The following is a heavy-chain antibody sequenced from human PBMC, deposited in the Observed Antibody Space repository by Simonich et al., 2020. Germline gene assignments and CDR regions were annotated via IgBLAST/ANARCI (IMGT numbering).Heavy chain of an antibody. CDR2: NNPNSGGT. CDR3: ARVRFEAFDI. Sequence: QVQLVQSGAEVKKPGASVKVSCKASGYTFTGYYMHWVRQAPGQGLEWRGWNNPNSGGTNYAPKVQGRVTMTRDTSISTAYMELSRLRSDDTAVYYCARVRFEAFDIWGQGTMVTVSS. CDR1: GYTFTGYY. V-gene: IGHV1-2*02. J-gene: IGHJ3*02.